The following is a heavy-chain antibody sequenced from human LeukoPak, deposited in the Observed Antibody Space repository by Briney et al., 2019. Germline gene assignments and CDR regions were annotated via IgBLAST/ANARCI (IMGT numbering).Heavy chain of an antibody. CDR3: AKYILYHGAFDI. V-gene: IGHV3-7*01. Sequence: GGSLRLSCAASGFTLGSYWMAWVRQAPGKELEWVATIKDDGSQKYYVASVKGRFTICRDNAKNSLYLQMNSLEDEDTAVYYCAKYILYHGAFDIWGQGTMVTVSS. D-gene: IGHD2-8*01. CDR2: IKDDGSQK. CDR1: GFTLGSYW. J-gene: IGHJ3*02.